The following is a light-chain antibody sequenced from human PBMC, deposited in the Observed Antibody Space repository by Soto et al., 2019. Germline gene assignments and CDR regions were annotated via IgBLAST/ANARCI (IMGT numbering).Light chain of an antibody. CDR3: EVWDANLGGLL. Sequence: QSVLTQPPSASGTPGQTVTISCSGSSSNIGVNPVKWYQQLPGTAPKVLIYSSSQRPSGVPDRFAASKSGTSASLAISDLQSEDGADYYCEVWDANLGGLLFGGGPKVPVI. V-gene: IGLV1-44*01. CDR1: SSNIGVNP. CDR2: SSS. J-gene: IGLJ2*01.